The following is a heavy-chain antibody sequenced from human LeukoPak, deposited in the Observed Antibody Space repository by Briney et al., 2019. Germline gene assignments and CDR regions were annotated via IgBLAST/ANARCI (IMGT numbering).Heavy chain of an antibody. D-gene: IGHD3-3*01. CDR3: ARGGLRFGFDT. CDR2: IYYSGST. CDR1: GGSISSGDYY. V-gene: IGHV4-30-4*02. J-gene: IGHJ5*02. Sequence: SETLSLTCTVSGGSISSGDYYWSWIRQPPGKGLEWIRYIYYSGSTYYNPSLKSRVTTSVDTSKNQFSLKLTSGTAADTAVYYCARGGLRFGFDTWGQGTLVTVSS.